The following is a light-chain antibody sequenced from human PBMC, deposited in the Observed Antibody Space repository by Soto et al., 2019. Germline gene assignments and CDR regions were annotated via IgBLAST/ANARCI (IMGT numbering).Light chain of an antibody. J-gene: IGKJ2*01. CDR2: GAS. Sequence: EIVLTQSPGTLCLSPGERATLSCRASQSVSSTYLAWYQQKPGQAPRLLIYGASSRATGIPDRFSGSGSGTDFTLTISRLEPEDFATYYCQQSHSTPTYTFGQGTKLEIK. CDR1: QSVSSTY. V-gene: IGKV3-20*01. CDR3: QQSHSTPTYT.